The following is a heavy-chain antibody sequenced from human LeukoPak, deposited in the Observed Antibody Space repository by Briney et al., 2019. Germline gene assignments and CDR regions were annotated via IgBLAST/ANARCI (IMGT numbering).Heavy chain of an antibody. D-gene: IGHD6-13*01. J-gene: IGHJ6*04. V-gene: IGHV3-53*01. CDR2: IYSGGST. CDR3: ARGQAAAGYDYYYYYGMGV. CDR1: GFTVSSNY. Sequence: GGSLRLSCAASGFTVSSNYMSWVRQAPGKGLEWVSVIYSGGSTYYADSVKGRFTISRDNSKNTLYLQMNSLRAEDTAVYYCARGQAAAGYDYYYYYGMGVWGKGTTVTVSS.